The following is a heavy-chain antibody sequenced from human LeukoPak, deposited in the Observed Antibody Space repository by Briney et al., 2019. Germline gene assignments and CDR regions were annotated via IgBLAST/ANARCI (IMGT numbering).Heavy chain of an antibody. D-gene: IGHD4-17*01. V-gene: IGHV3-21*01. CDR3: ARALRHYGDYAIYFDY. Sequence: GGSLRLSCAASGFTFSSHSMNWVRQAPGKGLEWVSSISSSSSYIYYADSVKGRFTISRDNAKNSLYLQMNSLRAEDTAVYYCARALRHYGDYAIYFDYWGQGTLVTVSS. J-gene: IGHJ4*02. CDR1: GFTFSSHS. CDR2: ISSSSSYI.